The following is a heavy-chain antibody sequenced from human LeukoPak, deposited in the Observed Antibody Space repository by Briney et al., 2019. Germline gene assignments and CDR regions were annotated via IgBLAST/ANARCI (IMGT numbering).Heavy chain of an antibody. Sequence: PSETLSLTCAVYGGSFSGYYWSWIRQHPGKGLEWIGYIYYIGSPYYNPSLKSRVTISVDTSKNQFSLKLTSVTAADTAVYYCARVSDSSSWYYFDYWGQGTLVTVSS. J-gene: IGHJ4*02. CDR3: ARVSDSSSWYYFDY. CDR2: IYYIGSP. D-gene: IGHD6-13*01. V-gene: IGHV4-31*11. CDR1: GGSFSGYY.